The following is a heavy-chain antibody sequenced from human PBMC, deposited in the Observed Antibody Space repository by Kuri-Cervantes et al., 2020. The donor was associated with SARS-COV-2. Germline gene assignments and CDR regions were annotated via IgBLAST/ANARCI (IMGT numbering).Heavy chain of an antibody. J-gene: IGHJ4*02. D-gene: IGHD2-8*01. CDR3: TARANGF. CDR2: IKSQADGGTI. CDR1: GFAFKNTW. Sequence: SCAASGFAFKNTWMNWVRQAPGEGLEWVGRIKSQADGGTIDYAAPVKGRFTISRDDSKNTLFLVMNSLKTEDTAVYYCTARANGFWGQGTLVTVSS. V-gene: IGHV3-15*07.